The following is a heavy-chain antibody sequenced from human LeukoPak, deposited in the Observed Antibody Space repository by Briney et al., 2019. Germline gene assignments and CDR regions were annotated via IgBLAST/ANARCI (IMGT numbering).Heavy chain of an antibody. CDR2: INPNSGDT. D-gene: IGHD3-3*01. CDR3: ARTNYDFWSGYFHYYYMDV. J-gene: IGHJ6*03. Sequence: ASVKVSCKASGYTFTGYYMHWVRQAPGQGLEWMGWINPNSGDTNYAQKFQGRVTMTRDTSISTAYMELSRLRSDDTAVYYCARTNYDFWSGYFHYYYMDVWGKGTTVTVSS. V-gene: IGHV1-2*02. CDR1: GYTFTGYY.